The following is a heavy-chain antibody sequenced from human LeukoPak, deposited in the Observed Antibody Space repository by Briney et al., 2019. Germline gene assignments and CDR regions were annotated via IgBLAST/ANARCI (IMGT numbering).Heavy chain of an antibody. D-gene: IGHD5-18*01. Sequence: PGRSLRLSCAASRFTFSSYGMHWARQAPGKGLEGVAVISYDGSNKYYADSVKGRFTISRDNSKNTLYLQMNSLRAEDTAVYYCASQIIGGYSYGYDYWGQGTLVTVSS. J-gene: IGHJ4*02. CDR1: RFTFSSYG. CDR2: ISYDGSNK. CDR3: ASQIIGGYSYGYDY. V-gene: IGHV3-30*03.